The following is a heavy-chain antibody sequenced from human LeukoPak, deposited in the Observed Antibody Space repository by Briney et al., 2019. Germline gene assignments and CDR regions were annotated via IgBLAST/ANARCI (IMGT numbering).Heavy chain of an antibody. V-gene: IGHV3-23*01. J-gene: IGHJ6*02. CDR2: ISGSGGST. CDR1: GFTFSSYA. D-gene: IGHD6-13*01. CDR3: AKGLDSGSWYMVSDYGMDV. Sequence: GGSLRLSCAASGFTFSSYAMSWVRQAPGKGLEWVSAISGSGGSTYYADSVKGRFTISRDNSKNTLYLQMNSLRAEDTAVYYCAKGLDSGSWYMVSDYGMDVWGQGTTVTVSS.